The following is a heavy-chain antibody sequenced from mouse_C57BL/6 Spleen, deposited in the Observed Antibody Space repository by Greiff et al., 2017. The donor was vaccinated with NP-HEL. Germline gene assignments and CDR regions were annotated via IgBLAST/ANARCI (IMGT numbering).Heavy chain of an antibody. CDR3: ARQGYGNYDFDY. CDR1: GFTFSSYT. D-gene: IGHD2-10*02. CDR2: ISGGGGNT. Sequence: EVNVVESGGGLVKPGGSLKLSCAASGFTFSSYTMSWVRQTPEKRLEWVATISGGGGNTYYPDSVKGRFTISRDNAKNTLYLQMSSLRSEDTALYYCARQGYGNYDFDYWGQGTTLTVSS. V-gene: IGHV5-9*01. J-gene: IGHJ2*01.